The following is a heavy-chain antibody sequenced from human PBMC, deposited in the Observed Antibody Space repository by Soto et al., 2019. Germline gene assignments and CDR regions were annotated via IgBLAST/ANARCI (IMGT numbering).Heavy chain of an antibody. Sequence: QVQLVQSGAEVKKPGASVKVSCKASGYTFTGYYMHWVRQAPGQGLEWMGWINPNSGGTNYAQKVQGRVTMTRDTSISTAYMELSRLRSDDTAVYYCARTDRRGGTNQVGYWGQGTLVTVSS. D-gene: IGHD3-22*01. CDR3: ARTDRRGGTNQVGY. V-gene: IGHV1-2*02. CDR1: GYTFTGYY. J-gene: IGHJ4*02. CDR2: INPNSGGT.